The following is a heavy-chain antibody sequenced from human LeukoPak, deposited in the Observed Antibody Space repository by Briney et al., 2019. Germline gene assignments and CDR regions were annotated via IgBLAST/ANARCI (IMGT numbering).Heavy chain of an antibody. V-gene: IGHV3-30*04. CDR1: GFTFSSYA. D-gene: IGHD5-24*01. Sequence: GGSLRLSCAASGFTFSSYAMHWVRQAPGKGLEWVAVISYDGSNKYYADSVKGRFTISRDNSKNTLYLQMNSLRAEDTAVYYCARDGSIELDYWGQGTLVTVSS. CDR3: ARDGSIELDY. CDR2: ISYDGSNK. J-gene: IGHJ4*02.